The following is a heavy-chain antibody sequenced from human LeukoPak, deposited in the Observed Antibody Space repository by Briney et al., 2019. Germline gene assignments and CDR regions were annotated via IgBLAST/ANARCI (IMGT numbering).Heavy chain of an antibody. CDR1: GYTFTGYY. CDR3: ARGITGTTYYGMDV. V-gene: IGHV1-2*04. D-gene: IGHD1-7*01. CDR2: INPNSGGT. J-gene: IGHJ6*02. Sequence: SVKVSCKASGYTFTGYYMHWVRQAPGQGLEWMGWINPNSGGTNYAQKFQGWVTMTRDTSISTAYMELSRLRSDDTAVYYCARGITGTTYYGMDVWGQGTTVTVSS.